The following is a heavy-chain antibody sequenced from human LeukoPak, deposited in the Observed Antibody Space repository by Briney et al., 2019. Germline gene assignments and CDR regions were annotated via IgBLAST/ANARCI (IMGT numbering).Heavy chain of an antibody. J-gene: IGHJ3*02. CDR2: INWNSDSI. CDR3: AKGSRWLQLGDAFDI. V-gene: IGHV3-9*01. Sequence: PGGSLRLSCAVSGFTFDDYAMHWVRQVPGKGLEWVSGINWNSDSIGYADSVKGRFTISRDNSKNTLYLQMNSLRAEDTAVYYCAKGSRWLQLGDAFDIWGQGTMVTVSS. D-gene: IGHD5-24*01. CDR1: GFTFDDYA.